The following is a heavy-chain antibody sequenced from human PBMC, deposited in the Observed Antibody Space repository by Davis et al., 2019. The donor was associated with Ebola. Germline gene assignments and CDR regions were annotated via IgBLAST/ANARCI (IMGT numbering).Heavy chain of an antibody. CDR1: GGFFSGYY. CDR2: INHSGST. J-gene: IGHJ3*02. CDR3: ARYLGAVAGTEVEGLDI. D-gene: IGHD6-19*01. Sequence: MPSETLSLTCTVYGGFFSGYYWTWIRQPPGKGLEWIGEINHSGSTNYNPSLKSRVTISIDTSKNQFSLKLSSVTAADTAVYYCARYLGAVAGTEVEGLDIWGQGTMVTVSS. V-gene: IGHV4-34*01.